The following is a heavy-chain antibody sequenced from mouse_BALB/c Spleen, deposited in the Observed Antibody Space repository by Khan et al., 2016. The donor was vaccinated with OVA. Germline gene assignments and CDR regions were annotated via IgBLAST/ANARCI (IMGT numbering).Heavy chain of an antibody. CDR3: ARSGYGNPLAY. Sequence: QVQLKQSGAELVKPGASVKISCKASGYTFTSFYMYWVKQRPGQGLEWIGGINPSNGDTHFYEKFKSKATLTVDKSSTTAYMQFSSLTSEDSAVYYCARSGYGNPLAYWGQGTLVTVSA. J-gene: IGHJ3*01. D-gene: IGHD2-1*01. V-gene: IGHV1S81*02. CDR1: GYTFTSFY. CDR2: INPSNGDT.